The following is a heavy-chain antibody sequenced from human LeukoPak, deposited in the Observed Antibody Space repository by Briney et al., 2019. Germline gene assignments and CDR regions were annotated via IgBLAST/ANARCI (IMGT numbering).Heavy chain of an antibody. D-gene: IGHD6-19*01. CDR3: AISSGWYYYYGMDV. Sequence: TFTXXXINWVRQATGQGLEWMGWMNPNSGNTGYAQKFQGRVTMTRNTSISTAYMELSSLRSEDTAVYYCAISSGWYYYYGMDVWGQGTTVTVSS. CDR2: MNPNSGNT. V-gene: IGHV1-8*01. CDR1: TFTXXX. J-gene: IGHJ6*02.